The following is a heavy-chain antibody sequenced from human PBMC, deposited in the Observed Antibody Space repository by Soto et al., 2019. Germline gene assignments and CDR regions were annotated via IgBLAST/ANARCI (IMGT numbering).Heavy chain of an antibody. J-gene: IGHJ4*02. CDR2: ISGSGGST. D-gene: IGHD5-12*01. Sequence: EVQLLESGGGLVQPGGSLRLSCAASGFMFSSYALSWVRQAPGKGLEWVSEISGSGGSTYYADSVKGRFTISRDNSKNTLYLQVNSLRAEDTAVYYCAKHESGYSGYDSFDYWGQGTLVTVSS. CDR1: GFMFSSYA. CDR3: AKHESGYSGYDSFDY. V-gene: IGHV3-23*01.